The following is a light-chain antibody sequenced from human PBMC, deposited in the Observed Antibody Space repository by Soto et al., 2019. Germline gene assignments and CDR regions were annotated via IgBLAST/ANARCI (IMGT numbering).Light chain of an antibody. CDR3: SSYAGSHNYVFGTTGSNSYV. CDR2: EVY. Sequence: QSALTQLPSASGSPGQSVTISCTGTSSDVGGHNYVSWYQQHPGKAPKLMIYEVYKRPSGVPDRFSGSKSGNTASLTVSGLQAEDEADYYCSSYAGSHNYVFGTTGSNSYVFGTGTKVTVL. CDR1: SSDVGGHNY. V-gene: IGLV2-8*01. J-gene: IGLJ1*01.